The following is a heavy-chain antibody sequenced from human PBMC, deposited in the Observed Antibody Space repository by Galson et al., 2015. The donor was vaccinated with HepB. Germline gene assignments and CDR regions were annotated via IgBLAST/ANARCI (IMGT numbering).Heavy chain of an antibody. D-gene: IGHD3-10*01. CDR2: ISSDGSRT. CDR1: GFTFSRFP. Sequence: SLRLSCAASGFTFSRFPMNWARQAPGQGLEWVSYISSDGSRTHYADSVKGRFTISRDNAKDSLYLQMNSLRAEDTAVYYCAYGMDVWGQGTTVTVSS. J-gene: IGHJ6*02. CDR3: AYGMDV. V-gene: IGHV3-48*04.